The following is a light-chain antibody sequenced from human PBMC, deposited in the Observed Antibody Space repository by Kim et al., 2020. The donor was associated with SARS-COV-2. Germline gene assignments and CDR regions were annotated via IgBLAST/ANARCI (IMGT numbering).Light chain of an antibody. J-gene: IGLJ3*02. CDR2: SNN. CDR3: AAWDDSLNGPV. V-gene: IGLV1-44*01. CDR1: SSNIGSNT. Sequence: ELTQPPSASGTPGQRVTISCSGSSSNIGSNTVNWYQQVPGTAPKLLIYSNNQWPSGVPDRFSGSKSGTSASLAISGLQSEDEADYYCAAWDDSLNGPVFGGGTQLTVL.